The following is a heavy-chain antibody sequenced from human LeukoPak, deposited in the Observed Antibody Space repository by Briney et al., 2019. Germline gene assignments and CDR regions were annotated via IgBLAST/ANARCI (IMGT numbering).Heavy chain of an antibody. Sequence: PGGSLRLSCAASGFNFIGYNMNWVRQAPGKGLEWVSFISGTSDYIYYADSVKGRFTISRDSSKNTLYLQMNSLTAEDTALYYCAKGPHRDYWGQGTLLTVSS. V-gene: IGHV3-21*04. J-gene: IGHJ4*02. CDR2: ISGTSDYI. CDR3: AKGPHRDY. CDR1: GFNFIGYN.